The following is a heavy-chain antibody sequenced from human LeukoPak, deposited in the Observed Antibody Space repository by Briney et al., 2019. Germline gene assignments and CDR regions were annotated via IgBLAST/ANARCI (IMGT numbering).Heavy chain of an antibody. Sequence: GGSLRLSCAASGFTFSNAWMTWVRQPPGEGLEWVGRLKSKTDGGTTDYAAPVKGRFTISRDDSKNTLYLQMNSLKTEDTAVYYCTTGKYGDYYFDNWGQGTLVTVSS. CDR2: LKSKTDGGTT. CDR3: TTGKYGDYYFDN. V-gene: IGHV3-15*01. J-gene: IGHJ4*02. D-gene: IGHD4-17*01. CDR1: GFTFSNAW.